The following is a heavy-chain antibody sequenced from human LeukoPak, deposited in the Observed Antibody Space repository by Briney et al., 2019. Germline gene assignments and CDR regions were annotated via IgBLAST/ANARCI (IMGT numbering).Heavy chain of an antibody. D-gene: IGHD5-18*01. CDR1: GGSISSYY. V-gene: IGHV4-59*01. J-gene: IGHJ4*02. Sequence: SETLSLTCTVSGGSISSYYWSWIRQPPGKGLEWIGYIYYSGSTNYNPSLKSRVTISVDTSKNQFSLKLSSVTAADTAVYYCARSGYSYGYVDYWGQGTLVTVSS. CDR3: ARSGYSYGYVDY. CDR2: IYYSGST.